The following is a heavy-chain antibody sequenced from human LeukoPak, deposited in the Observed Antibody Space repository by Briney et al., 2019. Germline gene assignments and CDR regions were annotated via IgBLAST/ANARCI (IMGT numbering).Heavy chain of an antibody. J-gene: IGHJ4*02. Sequence: GGSLRLSCAASGFTFSSYAMHWVRQAPAKGLEWVAVISYDGSNKYYAGSVKGRFTISRDNSKNTLYLQMNSLRAEDTAVYYCARDLSYGYDDYWGQGTLVTVSS. CDR2: ISYDGSNK. CDR1: GFTFSSYA. D-gene: IGHD5-18*01. CDR3: ARDLSYGYDDY. V-gene: IGHV3-30*04.